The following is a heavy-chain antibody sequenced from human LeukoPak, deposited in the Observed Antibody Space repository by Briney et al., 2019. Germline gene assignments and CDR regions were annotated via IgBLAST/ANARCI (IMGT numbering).Heavy chain of an antibody. J-gene: IGHJ4*02. CDR3: ARAGHNSDSGGYDF. D-gene: IGHD3-22*01. Sequence: ASVKVSCKPSGYTFIDHYLHWVRQAPGQGLESMGWIDPDTGDTNYPQKFQGRLTLTRDTSSSTAYMELNRLRSDDTAVYYCARAGHNSDSGGYDFWGLGTLVTVSS. V-gene: IGHV1-2*02. CDR2: IDPDTGDT. CDR1: GYTFIDHY.